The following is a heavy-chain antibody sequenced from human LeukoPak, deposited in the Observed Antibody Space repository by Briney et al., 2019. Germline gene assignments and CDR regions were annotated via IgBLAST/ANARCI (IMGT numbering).Heavy chain of an antibody. CDR2: IYSGGST. Sequence: PGRSLRLSCAASGFKVSSNYMNWVRQAPGKGLEWVSLIYSGGSTYYADSVKGRFTISRDNSKNTLYLQMNSLRAEDTAVYYCASSDYWGQGTLVTVSS. J-gene: IGHJ4*02. CDR1: GFKVSSNY. V-gene: IGHV3-53*01. CDR3: ASSDY.